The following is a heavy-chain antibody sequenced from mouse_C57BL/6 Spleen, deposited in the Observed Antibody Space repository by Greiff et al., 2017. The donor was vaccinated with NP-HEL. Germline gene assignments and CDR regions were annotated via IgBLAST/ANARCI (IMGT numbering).Heavy chain of an antibody. J-gene: IGHJ4*01. CDR1: GYTFTDYE. Sequence: QVQLKESGAELVRPGASVTLSCKASGYTFTDYEMHWVKQTPVHGLEWIGAIDPETGGTAYNQKFKSKATLTVDKPSSTAYMQLSSLTSEDSAVYYCARQADWDDYAMDYWGQGTSVTVSS. V-gene: IGHV1-15*01. D-gene: IGHD4-1*01. CDR2: IDPETGGT. CDR3: ARQADWDDYAMDY.